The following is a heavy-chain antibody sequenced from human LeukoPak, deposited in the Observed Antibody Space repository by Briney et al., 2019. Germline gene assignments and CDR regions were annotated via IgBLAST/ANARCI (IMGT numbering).Heavy chain of an antibody. CDR2: IFYSGST. D-gene: IGHD3-10*01. CDR1: GGSLSTSNYY. V-gene: IGHV4-39*07. J-gene: IGHJ3*02. CDR3: AKSNGYGLVDI. Sequence: SETLSLTCTVSGGSLSTSNYYSGWIRQPPGNGLEWIGNIFYSGSTYYSPSRKKPVTISPDTSRTQFSLKLTSVTAAGMAVYYCAKSNGYGLVDIWGQGTMVTASS.